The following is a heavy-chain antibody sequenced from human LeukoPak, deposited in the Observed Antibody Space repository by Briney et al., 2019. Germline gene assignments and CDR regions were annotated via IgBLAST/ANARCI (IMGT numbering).Heavy chain of an antibody. CDR1: GFTFRSHA. Sequence: PGGSLRLSCSAAGFTFRSHAMHWVRQAPGKGLEWVAVIWFDGSNKFYADSVKGRFTISRDNSKNTLYLQMNSLRAEDTAVYYCASSAGALIDCWGQGTLVIVSS. J-gene: IGHJ4*02. V-gene: IGHV3-33*08. CDR3: ASSAGALIDC. D-gene: IGHD6-19*01. CDR2: IWFDGSNK.